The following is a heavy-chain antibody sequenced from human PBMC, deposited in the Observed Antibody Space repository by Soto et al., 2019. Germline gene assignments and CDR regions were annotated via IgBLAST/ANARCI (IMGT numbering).Heavy chain of an antibody. CDR3: ARDQSRDFWSGYYNYYYYGMDV. CDR2: ISAYNGNT. Sequence: ASVKVSCKASGYTFTSYGISWVRQAPGQGLEWMGWISAYNGNTNYAQKLQGRVTMTTDTSTSTAYMELRSLRSDDTAVYYCARDQSRDFWSGYYNYYYYGMDVWGQGTTVTVSS. V-gene: IGHV1-18*01. J-gene: IGHJ6*02. CDR1: GYTFTSYG. D-gene: IGHD3-3*01.